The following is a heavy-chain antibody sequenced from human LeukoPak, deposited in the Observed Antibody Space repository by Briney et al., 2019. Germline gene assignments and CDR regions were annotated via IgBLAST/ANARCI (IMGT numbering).Heavy chain of an antibody. CDR2: IRYDGSNK. CDR1: GFTFSSYG. D-gene: IGHD3-22*01. J-gene: IGHJ4*02. CDR3: AKGAYYYDSSGYMSGY. V-gene: IGHV3-30*02. Sequence: GGSLRLSCAASGFTFSSYGMHWVRQAPGKGLEWAAFIRYDGSNKYYADSVKGRFTISRDNSKNTLYLQMNSLRAEDTAVYYCAKGAYYYDSSGYMSGYWGQGTLVTVSS.